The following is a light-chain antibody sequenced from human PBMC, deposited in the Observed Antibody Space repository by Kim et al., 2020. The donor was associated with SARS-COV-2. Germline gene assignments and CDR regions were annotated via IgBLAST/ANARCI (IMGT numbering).Light chain of an antibody. V-gene: IGKV3-15*01. J-gene: IGKJ1*01. CDR2: GAS. CDR3: QQYNNWPPGT. CDR1: QSVRSN. Sequence: SPGERATLSCRASQSVRSNLAWYQQKPGQAPRLLIYGASTRATGIPARFSGSGSGTEFTLTISSLQSEDFAVYYCQQYNNWPPGTFGQGTKVDIK.